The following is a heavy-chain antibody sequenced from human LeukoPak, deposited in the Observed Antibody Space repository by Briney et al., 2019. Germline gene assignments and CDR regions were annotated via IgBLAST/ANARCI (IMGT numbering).Heavy chain of an antibody. CDR3: ARARAAGYCYYGMDV. CDR1: GGSFSGYY. CDR2: INHSGST. V-gene: IGHV4-34*01. Sequence: SETLSLTCAVYGGSFSGYYWSWIRQPPGKGLEWIGEINHSGSTNYHPSLKSRVTISVDTSKNQFSLKLSSVTAADTAVYYCARARAAGYCYYGMDVWGQGTTVTVSS. D-gene: IGHD6-13*01. J-gene: IGHJ6*02.